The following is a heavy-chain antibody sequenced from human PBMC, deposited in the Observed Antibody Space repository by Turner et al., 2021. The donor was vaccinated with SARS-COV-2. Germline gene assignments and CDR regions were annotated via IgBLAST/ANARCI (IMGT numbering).Heavy chain of an antibody. CDR2: IVPRAIT. V-gene: IGHV4-4*07. CDR1: GASITSYY. CDR3: ARDVTRNKASHPVGWCDP. J-gene: IGHJ5*02. D-gene: IGHD4-4*01. Sequence: QVQLQGSCPGRVKSSATLSLTCTVSGASITSYYWLWIRQTARKGLEWIARIVPRAITNYNPAIKSRVTMSVDTSKNQFCLQLSSVNAADTAVHYSARDVTRNKASHPVGWCDPWGQGTLVTVSS.